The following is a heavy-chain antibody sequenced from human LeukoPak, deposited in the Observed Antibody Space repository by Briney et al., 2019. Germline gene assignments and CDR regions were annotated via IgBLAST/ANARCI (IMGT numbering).Heavy chain of an antibody. CDR3: ARGSVVVSSIWDY. Sequence: SETLSFNCTVSGGSISSGGYYWRWIRQPAGKGLEWIGLIDTSGSTNYNPSLKSRVTISVDTSKNHFSLELSSVTAADTAVYYCARGSVVVSSIWDYWGQGTLVTVSS. D-gene: IGHD2-21*01. J-gene: IGHJ4*02. V-gene: IGHV4-61*02. CDR2: IDTSGST. CDR1: GGSISSGGYY.